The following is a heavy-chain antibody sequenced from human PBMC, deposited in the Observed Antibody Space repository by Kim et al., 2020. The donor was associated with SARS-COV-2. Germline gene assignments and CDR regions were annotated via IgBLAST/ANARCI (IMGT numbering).Heavy chain of an antibody. CDR3: ARDLSSTSYGMDV. Sequence: YAASVKGRLPISRDTAKNSLYLQMNSLRAEDTAVYYCARDLSSTSYGMDVWGQGTTVTVSS. V-gene: IGHV3-11*05. J-gene: IGHJ6*02. D-gene: IGHD2-2*01.